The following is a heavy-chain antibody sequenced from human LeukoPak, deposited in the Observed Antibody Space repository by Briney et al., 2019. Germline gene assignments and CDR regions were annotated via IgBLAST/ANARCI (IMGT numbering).Heavy chain of an antibody. CDR3: AREEDYYDSSGHSSYFDY. CDR1: GGSISSYY. D-gene: IGHD3-22*01. CDR2: IYTSGST. Sequence: SETLSLTCTISGGSISSYYWSWIRQPAGKELEWIGHIYTSGSTTYNPSLKSRVTMSVDTSKKQFSLKLRSVTAADTAVYYCAREEDYYDSSGHSSYFDYWGQGTLVTVSP. J-gene: IGHJ4*02. V-gene: IGHV4-4*07.